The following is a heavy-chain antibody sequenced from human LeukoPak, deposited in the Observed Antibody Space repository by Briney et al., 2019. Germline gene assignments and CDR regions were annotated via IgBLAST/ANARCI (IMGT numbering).Heavy chain of an antibody. CDR2: ISAYNGNT. V-gene: IGHV1-18*01. CDR1: GYTFISYG. J-gene: IGHJ4*02. CDR3: AREPIISSSIDYFDY. D-gene: IGHD6-6*01. Sequence: GASVKVSCKASGYTFISYGISWVRQAPGQGLEWMGWISAYNGNTNFAQKFQGRVTMTRDTSISTAYMELSSLRSEDTAVYYCAREPIISSSIDYFDYWGQGTLVTVSS.